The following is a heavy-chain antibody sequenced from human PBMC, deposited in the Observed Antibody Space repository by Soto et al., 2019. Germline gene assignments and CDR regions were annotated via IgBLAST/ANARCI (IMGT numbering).Heavy chain of an antibody. J-gene: IGHJ4*02. CDR2: IIPIFGTA. V-gene: IGHV1-69*13. CDR1: GGTFSSYA. Sequence: ASVKVSCKASGGTFSSYAISWVRQAPGQGLEWMGGIIPIFGTANYAQKFQGRVTITADESTSTAYMELSSLRSEDTAVYYCARVNVSRGYYFDYWGQGTLVTVSS. CDR3: ARVNVSRGYYFDY. D-gene: IGHD2-8*01.